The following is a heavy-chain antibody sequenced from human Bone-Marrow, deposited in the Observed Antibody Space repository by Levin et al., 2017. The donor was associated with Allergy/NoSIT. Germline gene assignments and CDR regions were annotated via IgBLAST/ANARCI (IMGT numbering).Heavy chain of an antibody. V-gene: IGHV1-8*01. J-gene: IGHJ4*02. Sequence: GASVKVSCKASGYTFTSYDINWVRQATGQGLEWMGWMNPNSGNTGYAQKFQGRVTMTRNTSISTAYMELSSLRSEDTAVYYCAVVVVAATLEGGLEFDYWGQGTLVTVSS. CDR1: GYTFTSYD. CDR2: MNPNSGNT. D-gene: IGHD2-15*01. CDR3: AVVVVAATLEGGLEFDY.